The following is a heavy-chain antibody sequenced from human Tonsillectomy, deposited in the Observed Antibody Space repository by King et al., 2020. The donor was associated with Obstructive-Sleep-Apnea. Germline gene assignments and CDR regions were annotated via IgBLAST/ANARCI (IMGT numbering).Heavy chain of an antibody. CDR1: GGSISSYY. CDR3: ARLGDGYKLDY. D-gene: IGHD5-24*01. V-gene: IGHV4-59*08. J-gene: IGHJ4*02. Sequence: VQLQKSGPGLVKPSETLSLTCTVSGGSISSYYWSWIRQPPGKGLEWIGYIYYSGSTNHNPSLKSRVTISVDTSKNQFSLKLSSVTAADTAVYYCARLGDGYKLDYWGQGTLVTVSS. CDR2: IYYSGST.